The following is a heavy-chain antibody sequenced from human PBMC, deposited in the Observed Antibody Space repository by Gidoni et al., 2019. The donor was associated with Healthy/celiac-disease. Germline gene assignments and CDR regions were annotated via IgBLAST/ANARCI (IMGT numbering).Heavy chain of an antibody. Sequence: QVQLQESGPGLVKPSQTLSLPCTVSGGSISSGAYYWSWIRQPPGKGLEWIGYIYYSGSTYYNPSLKSRVTISVDTSKNQFSLKLSSVTAADTAVYYCARSGSSSFYYYYYMDVWGKGTTVTVSS. CDR2: IYYSGST. V-gene: IGHV4-30-4*01. J-gene: IGHJ6*03. D-gene: IGHD6-6*01. CDR1: GGSISSGAYY. CDR3: ARSGSSSFYYYYYMDV.